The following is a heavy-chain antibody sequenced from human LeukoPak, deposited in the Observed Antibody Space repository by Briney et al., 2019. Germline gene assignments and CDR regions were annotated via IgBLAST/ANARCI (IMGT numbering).Heavy chain of an antibody. V-gene: IGHV1-18*04. Sequence: ASVKVSCKASGYTFTSYGISWVRQAPGQGLEWMGWISAYNGNTNYAQKLQGRVTMTTDTSTSTAYMELSSLRSEDTAVYYCARGVLLWFGELLGDYWGQGTLVTVSS. D-gene: IGHD3-10*01. J-gene: IGHJ4*02. CDR3: ARGVLLWFGELLGDY. CDR1: GYTFTSYG. CDR2: ISAYNGNT.